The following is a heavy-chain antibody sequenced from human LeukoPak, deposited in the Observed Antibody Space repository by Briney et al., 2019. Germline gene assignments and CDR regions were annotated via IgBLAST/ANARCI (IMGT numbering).Heavy chain of an antibody. J-gene: IGHJ4*02. CDR3: ARFIAAAGTFDY. CDR1: GGSFSGYY. CDR2: INHSGST. D-gene: IGHD6-13*01. Sequence: SEALSLTCAVYGGSFSGYYWSWIRQPPGKGLEWIGKINHSGSTNYNPSLKSRVTISVDTSKNQFSLKLSSVTAADTAVYYCARFIAAAGTFDYWGQGTLVTVSS. V-gene: IGHV4-34*01.